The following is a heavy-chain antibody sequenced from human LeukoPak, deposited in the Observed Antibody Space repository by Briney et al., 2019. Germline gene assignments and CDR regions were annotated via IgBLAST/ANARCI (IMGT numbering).Heavy chain of an antibody. Sequence: PSETLSLTCAVYCGSFSGYYWSWIRQPPGKGLEWIGEINHSGSTNYNPSLKSRVTISVGTSKNQFSLKLSSVTAADTAVYYCARRAPGYQNIVVVTGQESWFDPWGQGTLVTVSS. J-gene: IGHJ5*02. CDR1: CGSFSGYY. CDR2: INHSGST. V-gene: IGHV4-34*01. D-gene: IGHD2-21*02. CDR3: ARRAPGYQNIVVVTGQESWFDP.